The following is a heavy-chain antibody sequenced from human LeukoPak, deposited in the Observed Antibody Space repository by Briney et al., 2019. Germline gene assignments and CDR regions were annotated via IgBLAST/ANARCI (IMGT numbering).Heavy chain of an antibody. D-gene: IGHD5-18*01. Sequence: PGGSLRLSCAASGFTFDDYAMHWVRQAPGKGLEWVSGISWNSGSIGYADSVKGRFTISRDNAKNSLYLQMNSLRAEGTALYYCAKDIGGYSYSSPITFDPWGQGTLVTVSS. CDR3: AKDIGGYSYSSPITFDP. V-gene: IGHV3-9*01. J-gene: IGHJ5*02. CDR1: GFTFDDYA. CDR2: ISWNSGSI.